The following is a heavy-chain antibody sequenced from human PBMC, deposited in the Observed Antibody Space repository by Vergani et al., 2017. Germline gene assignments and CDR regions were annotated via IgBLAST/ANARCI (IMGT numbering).Heavy chain of an antibody. J-gene: IGHJ3*02. CDR2: IYYSGST. CDR1: GGSISSSSYY. D-gene: IGHD5-24*01. V-gene: IGHV4-39*07. Sequence: QLQLQESGPGLVKPSETLSLTCTVSGGSISSSSYYWGWIRQPPGKGLEWIGSIYYSGSTYYNPSLKSRVTISVDTSKNQFSLKLSSVTAADTAVYYCAREDGTIDAFDIWGQGTMVTVSS. CDR3: AREDGTIDAFDI.